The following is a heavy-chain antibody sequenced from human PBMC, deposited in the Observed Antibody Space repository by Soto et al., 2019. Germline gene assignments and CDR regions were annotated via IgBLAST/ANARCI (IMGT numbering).Heavy chain of an antibody. V-gene: IGHV4-59*01. D-gene: IGHD3-9*01. CDR1: GGSISSYY. CDR3: ASSYYDILTGYLYGMDV. J-gene: IGHJ6*02. Sequence: SETLSLTCTVSGGSISSYYWSWIRQPPGKGLEWIGYIYYSGSTNYNPSLKSRVTISVDTSKNQFSLKLSSVTAADTAVYYCASSYYDILTGYLYGMDVWGQGTTVTVSS. CDR2: IYYSGST.